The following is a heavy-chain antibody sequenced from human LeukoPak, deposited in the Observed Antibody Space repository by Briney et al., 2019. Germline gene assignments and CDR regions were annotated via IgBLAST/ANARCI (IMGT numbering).Heavy chain of an antibody. Sequence: MPSETLSLTCTVSGGSISSSSYYWGWIRQPPGKGLEWIGSIYYSGSTYYNPSLKSRVTISVDTSKNQFSLKLSSVTAADTAVYYCARGQGTVTTHWGQGTLVTVSS. CDR3: ARGQGTVTTH. J-gene: IGHJ4*02. V-gene: IGHV4-39*01. CDR2: IYYSGST. CDR1: GGSISSSSYY. D-gene: IGHD4-11*01.